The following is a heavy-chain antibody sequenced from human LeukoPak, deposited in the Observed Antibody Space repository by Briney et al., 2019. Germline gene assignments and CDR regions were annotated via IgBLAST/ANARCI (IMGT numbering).Heavy chain of an antibody. CDR1: GFTFSGYG. D-gene: IGHD1-26*01. J-gene: IGHJ4*02. V-gene: IGHV3-30*02. Sequence: GGSLRLSCAASGFTFSGYGMHWVRQAPGKGLEWVAFIRYDGSNKYYADSVKGRFTISRDNSKNTLYLQMNSLRAEDTAVYYCAKGGARSFLFGHLDFDYWGQGTLVTVSS. CDR2: IRYDGSNK. CDR3: AKGGARSFLFGHLDFDY.